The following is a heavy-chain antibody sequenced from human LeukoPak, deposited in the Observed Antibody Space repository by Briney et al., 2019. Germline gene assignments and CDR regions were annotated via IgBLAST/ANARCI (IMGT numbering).Heavy chain of an antibody. CDR3: AIGRAELLESIAAVYFDY. Sequence: SETLSLTCAVYGGSFSGYYWSWIRQPPGKGLEWIGEINHSGSTNYNPSLKSRVTISVDTSKNQFSLKLSSVTAADTAVYYCAIGRAELLESIAAVYFDYWGQGTLVTVSS. D-gene: IGHD6-6*01. CDR1: GGSFSGYY. CDR2: INHSGST. V-gene: IGHV4-34*01. J-gene: IGHJ4*02.